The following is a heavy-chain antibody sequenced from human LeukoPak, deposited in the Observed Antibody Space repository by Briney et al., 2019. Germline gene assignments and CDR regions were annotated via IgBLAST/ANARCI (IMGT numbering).Heavy chain of an antibody. V-gene: IGHV3-53*01. J-gene: IGHJ3*02. CDR1: GFTVSSNY. CDR2: IYSGGST. CDR3: ARGFSNYYDSSGSDAFDI. Sequence: PGGSLRLSCAASGFTVSSNYMSWVRQAPGKGLEWVSVIYSGGSTYYADSVKGRFTISRDNSKNTLYLQMNSLRAEDTAVYYCARGFSNYYDSSGSDAFDIWGQGTMVTVSS. D-gene: IGHD3-22*01.